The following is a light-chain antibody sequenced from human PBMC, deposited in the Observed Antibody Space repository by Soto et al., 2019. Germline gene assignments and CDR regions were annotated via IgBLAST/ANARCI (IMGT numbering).Light chain of an antibody. V-gene: IGLV1-51*01. CDR3: ATWQRSLTGGWV. J-gene: IGLJ3*02. Sequence: QYVLTQPPSVAAAPGQKVTISCSGSSSNIGTNYVSWYQHLPGTAPKLLIYDNDKRPSGIPDRFSGSKSGTSATLGITGLQTGDESDYYCATWQRSLTGGWVFGGGTTLTVL. CDR2: DND. CDR1: SSNIGTNY.